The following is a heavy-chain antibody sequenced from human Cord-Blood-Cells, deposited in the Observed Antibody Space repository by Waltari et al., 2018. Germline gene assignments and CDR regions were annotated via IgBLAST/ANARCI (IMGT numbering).Heavy chain of an antibody. D-gene: IGHD3-10*01. Sequence: QVQLQESGPGLVKPSETLSLTCAVSGYSISSGYYWGWIRQPPGKGLEWIGSIYHSGSTYYNPSLKSRVTISVDTSKNQFSLKLSSVTAADTAVYYCARDSLYYYGSGSYYDYWGQGTLVTVSS. CDR3: ARDSLYYYGSGSYYDY. CDR1: GYSISSGYY. J-gene: IGHJ4*02. V-gene: IGHV4-38-2*02. CDR2: IYHSGST.